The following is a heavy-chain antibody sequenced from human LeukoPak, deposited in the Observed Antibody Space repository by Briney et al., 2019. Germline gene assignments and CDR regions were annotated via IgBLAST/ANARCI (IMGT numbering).Heavy chain of an antibody. Sequence: ASVKVSCKASGYTFTSYGISWVRQAPGQGLEWMGWISAYNGNTNYAQKLQGRVTMTTDTSTSTAYMELRSLRSDDTAVYYCARSPTGSYYDILTGYYKRPAFDIWGQGTMVTVSS. CDR1: GYTFTSYG. D-gene: IGHD3-9*01. J-gene: IGHJ3*02. V-gene: IGHV1-18*01. CDR2: ISAYNGNT. CDR3: ARSPTGSYYDILTGYYKRPAFDI.